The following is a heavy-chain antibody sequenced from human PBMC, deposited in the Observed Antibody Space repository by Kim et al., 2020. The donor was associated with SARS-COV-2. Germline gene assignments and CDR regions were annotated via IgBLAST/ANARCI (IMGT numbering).Heavy chain of an antibody. V-gene: IGHV3-21*01. CDR3: ARESVGATDPVVY. J-gene: IGHJ4*02. Sequence: GGSLRLSCAASGFTFSSYSMHWVRQAPGKGLEWVSSISSSSSYIYYADSVKGRFTISRDNAKNSLYLQMNSLRAEDTAVYYCARESVGATDPVVYWGQGTLVTVSS. CDR1: GFTFSSYS. CDR2: ISSSSSYI. D-gene: IGHD1-26*01.